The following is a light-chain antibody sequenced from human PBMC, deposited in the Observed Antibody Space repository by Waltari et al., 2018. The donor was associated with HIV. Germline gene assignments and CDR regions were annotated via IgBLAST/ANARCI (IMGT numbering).Light chain of an antibody. CDR3: QSYDSSLSNWV. J-gene: IGLJ3*02. CDR1: SSNIGAGYD. CDR2: GNS. V-gene: IGLV1-40*01. Sequence: QSVLTQPHSASGAPGQRVTIPCTGSSSNIGAGYDVHWYQQLPGTAPKLLIYGNSNRPSGVPDRFSGSKSGTSASLAITGLQPDDETDYYCQSYDSSLSNWVFGGGTKLTVL.